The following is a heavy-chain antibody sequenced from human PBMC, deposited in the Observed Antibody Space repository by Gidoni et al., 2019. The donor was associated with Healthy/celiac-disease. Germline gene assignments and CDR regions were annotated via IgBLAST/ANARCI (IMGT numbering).Heavy chain of an antibody. J-gene: IGHJ4*02. V-gene: IGHV3-33*08. D-gene: IGHD3-3*01. Sequence: QVQLVESGGGVVQPGRSRRLSCAASGFTFSSDGMHWVRQAPGKGLEWVAVIWYDGSNKYYADSVKGRFTISRDNSKNTLYLQMNSLRAEDTAVYYCARDPIIWSGYSTFDYWGQGTLVTVSS. CDR3: ARDPIIWSGYSTFDY. CDR1: GFTFSSDG. CDR2: IWYDGSNK.